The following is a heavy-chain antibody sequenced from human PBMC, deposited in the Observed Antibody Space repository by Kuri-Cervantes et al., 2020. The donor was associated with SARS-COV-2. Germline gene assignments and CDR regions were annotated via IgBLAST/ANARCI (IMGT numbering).Heavy chain of an antibody. Sequence: GGSLRLSCAASGFTFSSYGMHWVRQAPGKGLEWVAVISGSGGSTYYADSVKGRFTISRDNSKNTLYLQMNSLRAEDTAAYYCAKSTANIAARLDAFDIWGRGTMVTVSS. D-gene: IGHD6-6*01. CDR2: ISGSGGST. J-gene: IGHJ3*02. CDR3: AKSTANIAARLDAFDI. CDR1: GFTFSSYG. V-gene: IGHV3-23*01.